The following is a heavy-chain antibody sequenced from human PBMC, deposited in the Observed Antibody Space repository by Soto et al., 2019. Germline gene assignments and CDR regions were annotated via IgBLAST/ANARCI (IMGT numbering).Heavy chain of an antibody. V-gene: IGHV3-30*18. D-gene: IGHD2-15*01. CDR1: GFTFSSYG. Sequence: QVQLVESGGGVVQPGRSLRLSCAASGFTFSSYGMHWVRQAPGKGLEWVAVISYDGSNKYYADSVKGRFTISRDNSKNTLYLQMSSLRAEDTAVYYCAKDLVAKRAGKFYSYVMDVWGQGTTVTVSS. CDR3: AKDLVAKRAGKFYSYVMDV. CDR2: ISYDGSNK. J-gene: IGHJ6*02.